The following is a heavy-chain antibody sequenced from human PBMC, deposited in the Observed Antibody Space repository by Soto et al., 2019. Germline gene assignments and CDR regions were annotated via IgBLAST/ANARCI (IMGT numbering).Heavy chain of an antibody. CDR1: GFTFSSYA. J-gene: IGHJ6*02. CDR2: ISYDGSNK. CDR3: ARDRHDFWSGLQYIYYYYYGMDV. V-gene: IGHV3-30-3*01. Sequence: PGGSLRLSCAASGFTFSSYAMHWVRQAPGKGLEWVAVISYDGSNKYYADSVEGRFTISRDNSKNTLYLQMNSLRAEDTAVYYCARDRHDFWSGLQYIYYYYYGMDVWGQGTMVTVSS. D-gene: IGHD3-3*01.